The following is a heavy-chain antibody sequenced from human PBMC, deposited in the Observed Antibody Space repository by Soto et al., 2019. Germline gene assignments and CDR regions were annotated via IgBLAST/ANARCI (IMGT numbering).Heavy chain of an antibody. CDR3: AKGDYCGGDCYTY. J-gene: IGHJ4*02. CDR2: ISGSGGST. Sequence: EVQLVESGGGLVKPGGSLRLSCAASGFTFSAYSMNWVRQAPGKGLEWVSAISGSGGSTYYADSVKGRFTISRDNSKNTLYLQMNSLRAEDTAVYYCAKGDYCGGDCYTYWGQGTLVTVSS. CDR1: GFTFSAYS. D-gene: IGHD2-21*02. V-gene: IGHV3-23*04.